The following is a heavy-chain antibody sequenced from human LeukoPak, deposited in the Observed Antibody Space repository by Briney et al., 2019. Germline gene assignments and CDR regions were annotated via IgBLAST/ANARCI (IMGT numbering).Heavy chain of an antibody. Sequence: SETLSLTCTVSGGSISSSSYYWGWIRQPPGKGLEWIGSIYYSGSTYYNPSLKSRVTISVDTSKNQFSLKLSSVTAADTAVYYCARDRGGYYGSGSSIWGPEHWGQGTLVTVSS. J-gene: IGHJ1*01. CDR1: GGSISSSSYY. V-gene: IGHV4-39*07. D-gene: IGHD3-10*01. CDR2: IYYSGST. CDR3: ARDRGGYYGSGSSIWGPEH.